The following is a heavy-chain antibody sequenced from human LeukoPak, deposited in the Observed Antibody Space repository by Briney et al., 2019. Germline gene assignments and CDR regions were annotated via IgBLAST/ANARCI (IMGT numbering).Heavy chain of an antibody. D-gene: IGHD3-10*01. J-gene: IGHJ3*02. CDR1: GGSFSDYY. CDR3: ARGVMILAGGDAFDI. V-gene: IGHV4-34*09. Sequence: SETLSLTCAVYGGSFSDYYWSWIRQHPGRGLEWIGYIPYSGNTDYNPSLKRRVSISLDTSKNHFSLSLNSVTAADTAVYYCARGVMILAGGDAFDIWGQGTMVTVSS. CDR2: IPYSGNT.